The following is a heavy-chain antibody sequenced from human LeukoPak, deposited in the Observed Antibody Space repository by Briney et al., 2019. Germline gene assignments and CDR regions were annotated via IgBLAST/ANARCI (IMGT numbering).Heavy chain of an antibody. D-gene: IGHD6-19*01. V-gene: IGHV1-69*13. Sequence: EASVKVSCTASGGTFSSYAISWVRQAPGQGLEWMGGIIPIFGTANYAQKFQGRVTITADESTSTAYMELSSLRSEDTAVYYCASTSSGWYYFDYWGQGTLVTVSS. CDR3: ASTSSGWYYFDY. CDR1: GGTFSSYA. J-gene: IGHJ4*02. CDR2: IIPIFGTA.